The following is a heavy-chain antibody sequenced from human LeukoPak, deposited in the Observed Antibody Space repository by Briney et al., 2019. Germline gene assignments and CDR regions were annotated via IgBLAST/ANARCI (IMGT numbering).Heavy chain of an antibody. CDR1: GGTFSSYA. D-gene: IGHD4-17*01. CDR2: INPNSGGT. J-gene: IGHJ4*02. CDR3: ARDHDYGDTVVDY. Sequence: EASVKVSCKASGGTFSSYAINWVRQAPGQGLEWMGWINPNSGGTNYAQKFQGRVTMTRDTSISTAYMELSRLRSDDTAVYYCARDHDYGDTVVDYWGQGTLVTVSS. V-gene: IGHV1-2*02.